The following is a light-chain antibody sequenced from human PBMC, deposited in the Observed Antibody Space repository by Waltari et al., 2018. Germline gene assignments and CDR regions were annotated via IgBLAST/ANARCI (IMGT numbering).Light chain of an antibody. J-gene: IGKJ1*01. CDR1: QGVGIW. V-gene: IGKV1-5*03. CDR3: QQYKTTVRT. Sequence: DVQMTQSPSTLSASVGDRVTITCRASQGVGIWLAWQQQKPGKAPKVLIYKASTLESGVPARFSGSGSGTDFTLTINNLQPDDIATYYCQQYKTTVRTFGQGTKVEIK. CDR2: KAS.